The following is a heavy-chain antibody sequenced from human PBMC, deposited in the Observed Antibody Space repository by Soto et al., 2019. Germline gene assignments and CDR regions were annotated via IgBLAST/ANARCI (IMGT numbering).Heavy chain of an antibody. J-gene: IGHJ4*02. CDR1: GCSISISNW. CDR2: IYHSGST. Sequence: QVQLQESGPGLVKPSGTLSLTCAVSGCSISISNWWSWVRQPPRKGLEWIGEIYHSGSTNYNPSLQSRVTISGDKAENHFSLKLSSVTAADTAVYYCAGRIGQQLGDYLGQGTLVTVSS. CDR3: AGRIGQQLGDY. V-gene: IGHV4-4*02. D-gene: IGHD6-13*01.